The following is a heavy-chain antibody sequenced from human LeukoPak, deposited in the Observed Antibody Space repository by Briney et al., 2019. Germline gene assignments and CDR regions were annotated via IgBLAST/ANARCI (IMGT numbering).Heavy chain of an antibody. V-gene: IGHV1-18*01. CDR1: GYTFTSYG. Sequence: GASVKVSCKASGYTFTSYGISWVRQAPGQGLEWMGWISAYNGNTNYAQKLQGRVTMTTDTSTSTAYMELRSLRSDDTAVYYCARDRELKLVDYYGSGSYEFDPWGQGTLVTVSS. D-gene: IGHD3-10*01. J-gene: IGHJ5*02. CDR2: ISAYNGNT. CDR3: ARDRELKLVDYYGSGSYEFDP.